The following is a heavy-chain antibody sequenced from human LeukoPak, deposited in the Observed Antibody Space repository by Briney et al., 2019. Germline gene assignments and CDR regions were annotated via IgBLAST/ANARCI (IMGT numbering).Heavy chain of an antibody. Sequence: GASVKVSCKVSGYTLTELSMHWVRQAPGKGVEWMGGFDPEDGETIYAQKFQGRVTMTEDTSTDTAYMELSSLRSEDTAVYYCATGPTQLLILDYWGQGTLVTVSS. V-gene: IGHV1-24*01. J-gene: IGHJ4*02. D-gene: IGHD2-21*01. CDR1: GYTLTELS. CDR3: ATGPTQLLILDY. CDR2: FDPEDGET.